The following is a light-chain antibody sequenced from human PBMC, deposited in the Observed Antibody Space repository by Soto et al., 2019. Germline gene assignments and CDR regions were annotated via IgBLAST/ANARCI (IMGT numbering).Light chain of an antibody. CDR2: AAS. CDR3: QQTYRLGVFS. V-gene: IGKV1-39*01. Sequence: DIQMTQSPSSLSASVGDRVTITCRASQAISIFLNWYQQKPGKAPDLLIYAASTLQTGVPSRLSGNGSGTDFALTISSLRPEDFATYYCQQTYRLGVFSFGPGTKVDIK. CDR1: QAISIF. J-gene: IGKJ3*01.